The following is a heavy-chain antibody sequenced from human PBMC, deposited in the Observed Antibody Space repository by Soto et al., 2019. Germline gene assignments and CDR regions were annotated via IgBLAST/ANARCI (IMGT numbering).Heavy chain of an antibody. CDR3: ARDGPAGDAFDI. Sequence: QVQLVESGGGVVQPGRSLRLSCAASGFTFSSYAMHWVRQAPGKGLEWVAVISYDGSNKYYADSVKGRFTISRDNSKNTLYLQMNSRRAEATAVYYCARDGPAGDAFDIWGQGTMVTVSS. CDR2: ISYDGSNK. J-gene: IGHJ3*02. V-gene: IGHV3-30-3*01. CDR1: GFTFSSYA.